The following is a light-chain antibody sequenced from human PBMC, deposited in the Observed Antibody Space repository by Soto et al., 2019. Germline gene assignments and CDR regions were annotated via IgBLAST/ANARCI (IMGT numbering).Light chain of an antibody. J-gene: IGKJ4*01. V-gene: IGKV1-39*01. CDR3: QQTNSTPIT. CDR2: AAY. Sequence: DIQMTQSPSSLSASVGDEVTITCRASQSISSYLNWYQQKPGTAPKLLIFAAYSLNSGVPSRFSGGRSGKDFTLTISTLQPEDFATYYCQQTNSTPITFGGGTKVDIK. CDR1: QSISSY.